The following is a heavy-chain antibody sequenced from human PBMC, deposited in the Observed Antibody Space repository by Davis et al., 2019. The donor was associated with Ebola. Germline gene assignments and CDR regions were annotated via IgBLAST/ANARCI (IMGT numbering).Heavy chain of an antibody. Sequence: ASVKVSCKASGYTFANYGITWVRQAPGQGLEWMGWINPHNGNTNYAQNVQGRVTMTTDTSTSTVYMEVGSLRPDDTAVYYCAKAQFPTTSDHWGQGTLVTVSS. CDR2: INPHNGNT. V-gene: IGHV1-18*04. CDR3: AKAQFPTTSDH. CDR1: GYTFANYG. J-gene: IGHJ4*02. D-gene: IGHD1-1*01.